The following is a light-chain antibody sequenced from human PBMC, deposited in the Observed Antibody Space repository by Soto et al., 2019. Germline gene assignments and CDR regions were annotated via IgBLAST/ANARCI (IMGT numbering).Light chain of an antibody. V-gene: IGKV3-20*01. Sequence: EIAMAQSPATLSVSPGGRGTLSCRASQSVSSNLAWYQQKPGQAPRLLIYGASSRATGIPDRFSGSGSGTDFTLTISRLEPEDFAVYYCQQYGSSPRTFGQGTKVDIK. CDR2: GAS. J-gene: IGKJ1*01. CDR1: QSVSSN. CDR3: QQYGSSPRT.